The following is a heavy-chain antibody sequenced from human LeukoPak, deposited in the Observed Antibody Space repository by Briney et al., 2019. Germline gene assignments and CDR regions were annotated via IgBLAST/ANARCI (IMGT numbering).Heavy chain of an antibody. Sequence: ASVKVSCKASGYTFTGYYMHWVRQAPGQGLEWMGWINPNSGSTNYAQKFQGRVTMTRDTSISTAYMELSRLRSDDTAVYYCARDMISSGSGFDYWGQGTLVTVSS. CDR2: INPNSGST. D-gene: IGHD6-19*01. CDR3: ARDMISSGSGFDY. CDR1: GYTFTGYY. V-gene: IGHV1-2*02. J-gene: IGHJ4*02.